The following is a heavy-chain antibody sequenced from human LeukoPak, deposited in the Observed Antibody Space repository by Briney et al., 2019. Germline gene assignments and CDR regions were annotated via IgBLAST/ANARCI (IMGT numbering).Heavy chain of an antibody. V-gene: IGHV1-46*01. CDR1: GYTFTSYY. Sequence: VASVKVSCKASGYTFTSYYMHWVRQAPGRGLEWMGIISPSGGSTSYAQKFQGRVTMTRDMSTSTVYMELSSLRSEDTAVYYCAREPVRIAARGLDYWRQGTLVTVSP. CDR2: ISPSGGST. J-gene: IGHJ4*02. CDR3: AREPVRIAARGLDY. D-gene: IGHD6-6*01.